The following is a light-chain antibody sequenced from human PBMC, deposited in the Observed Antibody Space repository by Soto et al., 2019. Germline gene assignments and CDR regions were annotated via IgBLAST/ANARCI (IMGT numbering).Light chain of an antibody. CDR3: SSYAGSNNPAV. CDR1: SSDVGGYNY. Sequence: QLVLTQPPSASGSPGQSVTISCTGTSSDVGGYNYVSWYQQHPGKAPKLMIYEVSKRPSGVPDRFSGSKSGNTASLTVSGLQAEDEADYYCSSYAGSNNPAVFGGGTKLTVL. CDR2: EVS. J-gene: IGLJ2*01. V-gene: IGLV2-8*01.